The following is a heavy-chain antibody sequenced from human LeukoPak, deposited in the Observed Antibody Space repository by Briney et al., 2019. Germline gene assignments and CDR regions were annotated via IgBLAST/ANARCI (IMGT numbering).Heavy chain of an antibody. CDR2: VYYSGST. V-gene: IGHV4-59*01. CDR1: GGSISTYY. D-gene: IGHD3-10*01. CDR3: ARGSYGSGSYNYYGMDV. J-gene: IGHJ6*04. Sequence: SETLSLTCTVSGGSISTYYWSWVRQAPGKGLEWIGYVYYSGSTNYNPSLTSRVTISVDTSSNQFSLKLSSVTVADTAVYYCARGSYGSGSYNYYGMDVWGKGTTVTVSS.